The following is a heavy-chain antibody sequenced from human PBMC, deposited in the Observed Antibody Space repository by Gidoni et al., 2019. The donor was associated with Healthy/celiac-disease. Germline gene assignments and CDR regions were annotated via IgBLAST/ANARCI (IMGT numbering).Heavy chain of an antibody. V-gene: IGHV2-5*01. CDR1: GFSLSTSGVG. CDR3: AHSIAARHNYYYYGMDV. Sequence: QITLKESGPMLVKPTQTPTLTCTFSGFSLSTSGVGVGWIRQPPGKALEWLALIYWNDDKRYSPSLKSRLTITKDTSKNQVVLTMTNMDPVDTATYYCAHSIAARHNYYYYGMDVWGQGTTVTVSS. CDR2: IYWNDDK. J-gene: IGHJ6*02. D-gene: IGHD6-6*01.